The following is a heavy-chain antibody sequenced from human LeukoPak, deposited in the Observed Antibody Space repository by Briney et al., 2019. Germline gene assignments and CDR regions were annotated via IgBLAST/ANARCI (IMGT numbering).Heavy chain of an antibody. J-gene: IGHJ4*02. CDR1: GYTFTGYY. D-gene: IGHD3-22*01. CDR2: INPNSGGT. CDR3: ARVSLYDRSGSLEY. Sequence: GASVKVSCKASGYTFTGYYMHWVRQAPGQGLEWMGWINPNSGGTNYAQKFQGRVTLTRDMSISTAYMELSRLRSGDTAVYYCARVSLYDRSGSLEYWGQGTLVTVSS. V-gene: IGHV1-2*02.